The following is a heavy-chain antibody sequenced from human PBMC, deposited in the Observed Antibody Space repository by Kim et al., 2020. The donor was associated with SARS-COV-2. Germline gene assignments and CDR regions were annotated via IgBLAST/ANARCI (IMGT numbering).Heavy chain of an antibody. CDR2: IGGSGGDT. J-gene: IGHJ4*02. CDR1: GFTFNSYA. CDR3: AKVSTSWSPFDY. D-gene: IGHD2-2*01. V-gene: IGHV3-23*01. Sequence: GGSLRLSCAASGFTFNSYAMSWVLQAPGKGLEWVSSIGGSGGDTHYTDSVKGRFTISRDNSKNTLYLQMNSLRAEDTAVYYCAKVSTSWSPFDYWGQGTLVTVSS.